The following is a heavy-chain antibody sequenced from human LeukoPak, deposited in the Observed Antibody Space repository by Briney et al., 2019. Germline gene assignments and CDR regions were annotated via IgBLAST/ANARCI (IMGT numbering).Heavy chain of an antibody. CDR1: GFTFSSYA. Sequence: QSGGSLTLSCAASGFTFSSYAMSWVRQAPGKGLEWVSAISGSGGSTYYADSVKGRFSISRDNSKNTLYLQMNSLRAEDTGVYYRAKDGGYMDVWGKGTTVTVSS. V-gene: IGHV3-23*01. J-gene: IGHJ6*03. D-gene: IGHD2-15*01. CDR2: ISGSGGST. CDR3: AKDGGYMDV.